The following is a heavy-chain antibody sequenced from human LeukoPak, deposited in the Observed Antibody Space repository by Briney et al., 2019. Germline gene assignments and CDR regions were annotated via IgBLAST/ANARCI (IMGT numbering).Heavy chain of an antibody. CDR2: IIPIFGTA. V-gene: IGHV1-69*06. CDR3: ARSRAWDLPYFDY. D-gene: IGHD1-26*01. Sequence: SVQVSCKASGGTFSSYAISWVRLAPGQGLEWMGGIIPIFGTANYAQKFQGRVTITADKSTSTAYMELSSLRSEDTAVYYCARSRAWDLPYFDYWGQGTLVTVSS. CDR1: GGTFSSYA. J-gene: IGHJ4*02.